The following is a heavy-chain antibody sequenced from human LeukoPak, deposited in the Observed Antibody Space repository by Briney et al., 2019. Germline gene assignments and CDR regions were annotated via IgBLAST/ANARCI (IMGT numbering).Heavy chain of an antibody. CDR3: ARRSRAYYYGSGSYTNWFDP. D-gene: IGHD3-10*01. Sequence: SETLSLTCAVYGGSFSGYYWSWIRQPPGKGLEWIGEINHSGSTNYNPSLKSRVTISVDTSKNQFSLKLSSVTAADTAVYYCARRSRAYYYGSGSYTNWFDPWGQGTLVTVSS. CDR1: GGSFSGYY. J-gene: IGHJ5*02. V-gene: IGHV4-34*01. CDR2: INHSGST.